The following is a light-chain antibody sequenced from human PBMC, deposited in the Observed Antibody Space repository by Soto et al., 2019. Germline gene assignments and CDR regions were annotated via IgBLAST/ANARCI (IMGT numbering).Light chain of an antibody. J-gene: IGKJ2*01. CDR3: QQYYYLPYA. V-gene: IGKV1-33*01. CDR1: QAISKD. Sequence: DIQMTQSPSSLSASVGDRVTMTCRASQAISKDLNWYQQKPGKAPKLLMFEASNLQTGVSSRFSGSGSGTDFTLTINSLQPEDFAKYYCQQYYYLPYAFGQGTTLEI. CDR2: EAS.